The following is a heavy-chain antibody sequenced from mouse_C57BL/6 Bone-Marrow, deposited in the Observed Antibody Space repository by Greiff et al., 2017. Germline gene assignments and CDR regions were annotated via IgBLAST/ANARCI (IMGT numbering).Heavy chain of an antibody. CDR3: ARHEEYYYGRGYFDY. CDR2: FYPGSGSI. D-gene: IGHD1-1*01. CDR1: GYTFTEYT. Sequence: VQLQQSGAELVKPGASVKLSCTASGYTFTEYTIHWVKQRSGQCLEWIGWFYPGSGSIKYNEKFKDKATLTADKSSSTVYMELSRLTSEDSAVYFCARHEEYYYGRGYFDYWGQGTTLTGSS. V-gene: IGHV1-62-2*01. J-gene: IGHJ2*01.